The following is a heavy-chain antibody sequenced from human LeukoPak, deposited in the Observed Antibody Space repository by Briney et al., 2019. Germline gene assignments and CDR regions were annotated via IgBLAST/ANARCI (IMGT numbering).Heavy chain of an antibody. D-gene: IGHD6-19*01. CDR1: GFTFSNYW. CDR2: IKPDGSST. CDR3: AKNWGLGQWLLNYDY. J-gene: IGHJ4*02. V-gene: IGHV3-74*03. Sequence: GGSLRPSCAASGFTFSNYWMHWVRHAPGKGLVWVSIIKPDGSSTTYADSVKGRFTISRDNSKNTLYLQMNSLRAEDTAVYYCAKNWGLGQWLLNYDYWGQGTLVTVSS.